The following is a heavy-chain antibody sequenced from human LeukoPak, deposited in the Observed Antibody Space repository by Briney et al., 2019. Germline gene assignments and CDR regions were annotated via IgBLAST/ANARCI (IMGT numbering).Heavy chain of an antibody. Sequence: SQTLSLTCAISGDSVSSKSAAWNWIRQSPSRGLEWLGRTYYRSKWYNEYAVSVKSRITINPDTSKNQFSLKLSSVTAADTAVYYCASSRGPQGWFDPWGQGTLVTVSS. CDR1: GDSVSSKSAA. CDR3: ASSRGPQGWFDP. CDR2: TYYRSKWYN. J-gene: IGHJ5*02. D-gene: IGHD3-10*01. V-gene: IGHV6-1*01.